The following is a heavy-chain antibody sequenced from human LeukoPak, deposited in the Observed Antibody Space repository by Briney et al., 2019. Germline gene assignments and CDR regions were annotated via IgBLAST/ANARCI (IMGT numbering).Heavy chain of an antibody. J-gene: IGHJ3*02. Sequence: SVKVSCKASGCTFSNYAINWVRQAPGPGLEWMGRIIPILGIANYAQKFQGRVTTTADKSTSTAYMELSSLRSEDTAVYYCARASQDYYGSGSYYGGGDAFDIWGQGTMVTVSS. CDR1: GCTFSNYA. D-gene: IGHD3-10*01. V-gene: IGHV1-69*04. CDR3: ARASQDYYGSGSYYGGGDAFDI. CDR2: IIPILGIA.